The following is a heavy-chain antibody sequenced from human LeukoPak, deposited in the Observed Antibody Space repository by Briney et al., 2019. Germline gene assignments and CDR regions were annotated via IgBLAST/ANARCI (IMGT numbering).Heavy chain of an antibody. J-gene: IGHJ4*02. CDR1: GFTVSSNY. Sequence: GGSLRLSCAASGFTVSSNYMSWVRQAPGKGLEWVSVIDSGGSTYYADSVKGRCTISRDNSKNTLYLQMNSLRAEDTAVYYCASTFYGDSPPYWGQGTLVTVSS. V-gene: IGHV3-66*01. CDR3: ASTFYGDSPPY. D-gene: IGHD4-17*01. CDR2: IDSGGST.